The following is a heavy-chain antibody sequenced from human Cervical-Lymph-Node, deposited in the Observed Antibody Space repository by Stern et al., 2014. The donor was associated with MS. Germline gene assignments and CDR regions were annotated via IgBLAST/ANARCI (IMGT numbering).Heavy chain of an antibody. J-gene: IGHJ4*02. CDR2: IIPILGIA. CDR1: GGTFSSYT. CDR3: ARAISSSSWERHDY. V-gene: IGHV1-69*04. D-gene: IGHD6-13*01. Sequence: VQLVQSGAEVKKPGSSVKVSCKASGGTFSSYTISWVRQAPGQGLEWMGRIIPILGIANYAQQFQGRVTITADKSTSTAYMELSSLRSEDTAVYYCARAISSSSWERHDYWGQGTLVTVSS.